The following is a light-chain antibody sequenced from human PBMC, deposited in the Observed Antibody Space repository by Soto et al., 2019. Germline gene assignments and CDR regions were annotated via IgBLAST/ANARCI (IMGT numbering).Light chain of an antibody. Sequence: DVQMTQSPSTLSASVGDRVTITCRASQSISTWLAWYQQKPGKAPKLLIYKASGLESGVRSRFSRSGSGTEFTLTISSLQPDDFATYYCQQYNTYSWKFGQGTKVEIK. CDR1: QSISTW. J-gene: IGKJ1*01. CDR3: QQYNTYSWK. V-gene: IGKV1-5*03. CDR2: KAS.